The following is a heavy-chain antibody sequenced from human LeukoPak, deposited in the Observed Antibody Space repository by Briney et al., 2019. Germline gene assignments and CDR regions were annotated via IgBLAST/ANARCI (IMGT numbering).Heavy chain of an antibody. V-gene: IGHV4-4*07. CDR1: GDSMNSEY. CDR2: FSTSGGT. D-gene: IGHD4/OR15-4a*01. J-gene: IGHJ4*02. Sequence: SETLSLTCTVSGDSMNSEYCNWIRQPAGKGLEWIGRFSTSGGTNYNPSLKSRVTMSADTSKNQFSLKLSSVTAADTAVYYCARESGLRDFDYWGQGTLVTVSS. CDR3: ARESGLRDFDY.